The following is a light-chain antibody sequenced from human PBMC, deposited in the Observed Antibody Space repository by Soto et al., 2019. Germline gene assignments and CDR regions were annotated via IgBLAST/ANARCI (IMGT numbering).Light chain of an antibody. Sequence: EIVLTQSPGTLSLSPGERATLSCRASQSVTSNYFAWYQQKPGQAPRLLIYGASSRATGIPDRFSGSGSGTDFTLTISRLEPEDFAMYYCHQYGSSPRTFGQGTKLEIK. CDR2: GAS. J-gene: IGKJ2*01. CDR3: HQYGSSPRT. CDR1: QSVTSNY. V-gene: IGKV3-20*01.